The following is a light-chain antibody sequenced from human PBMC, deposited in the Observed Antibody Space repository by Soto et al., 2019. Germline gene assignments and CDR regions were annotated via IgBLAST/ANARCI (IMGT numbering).Light chain of an antibody. V-gene: IGLV2-11*01. Sequence: QSALTQPRSVSGSPGQSVTISCTGTSSDVGGYNYVSWYQQHPDKAPKLMIYDVSKRPSGVPDRYSGSKSGNTASLTISGLQAEDEADYYCCSYAGSYPWVFGGGTKLTVL. J-gene: IGLJ3*02. CDR1: SSDVGGYNY. CDR2: DVS. CDR3: CSYAGSYPWV.